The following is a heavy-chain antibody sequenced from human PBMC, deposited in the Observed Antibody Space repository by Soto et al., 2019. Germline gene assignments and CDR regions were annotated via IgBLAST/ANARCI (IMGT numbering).Heavy chain of an antibody. D-gene: IGHD3-16*02. V-gene: IGHV3-30*15. CDR3: ARDRLRLGELSLIGYFDY. CDR1: GFTFTSYA. CDR2: ISYDGINE. J-gene: IGHJ4*02. Sequence: QVQLVESGGSVVQPGRSLRLSCAASGFTFTSYAMHWVRQAPGKGLEWVAVISYDGINEYYADSVKGRFTISRDNSKNTLFLQMSSLRVEDTAVYYCARDRLRLGELSLIGYFDYWGQGTLVTVSS.